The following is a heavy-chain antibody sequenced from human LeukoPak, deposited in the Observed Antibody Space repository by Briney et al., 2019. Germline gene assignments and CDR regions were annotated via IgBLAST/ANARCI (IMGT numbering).Heavy chain of an antibody. CDR2: IKQDGSEK. D-gene: IGHD6-13*01. CDR1: GFTFSSYW. V-gene: IGHV3-7*01. Sequence: GGSLRLSCAASGFTFSSYWMSWVRQAPGKGLEWVANIKQDGSEKYYVDSVKGRFTISRDNAKNSLYLQMNSLRAEDTAVYYCARHPRIAAAGTPPGVWFDPWGQGTLVTVSS. CDR3: ARHPRIAAAGTPPGVWFDP. J-gene: IGHJ5*02.